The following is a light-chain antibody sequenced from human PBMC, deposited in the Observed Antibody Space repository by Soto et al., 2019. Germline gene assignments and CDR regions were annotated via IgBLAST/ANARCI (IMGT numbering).Light chain of an antibody. CDR2: GNS. V-gene: IGLV1-40*01. J-gene: IGLJ1*01. CDR3: QSYDSSLSGSQV. CDR1: SSNFGAGYD. Sequence: QSVLTQPPSVSGAPGQRVTISCTGSSSNFGAGYDVHWYQQLPGTAPNLLIYGNSNRPSGVPDRFSGSKSGTSASLAITGLQAEDEADYYCQSYDSSLSGSQVFGTGTKVTV.